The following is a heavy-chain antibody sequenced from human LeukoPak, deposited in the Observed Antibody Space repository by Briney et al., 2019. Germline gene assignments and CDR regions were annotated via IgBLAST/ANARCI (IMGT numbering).Heavy chain of an antibody. CDR3: ARADLGYCNSYSCPEDYYYYDMDV. CDR2: IYNSVST. J-gene: IGHJ6*03. D-gene: IGHD2-15*01. V-gene: IGHV4-59*01. Sequence: KPSETLSLTCTVSGGSISSYYWSWIRQPPGKGLEWIGYIYNSVSTNYNPSLKSRVTISVDTSKNQFSLWLSSVTAADTAVYYCARADLGYCNSYSCPEDYYYYDMDVWGKGTTVTVSS. CDR1: GGSISSYY.